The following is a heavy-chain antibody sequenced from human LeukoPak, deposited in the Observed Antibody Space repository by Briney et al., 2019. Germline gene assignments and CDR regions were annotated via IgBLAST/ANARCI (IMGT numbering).Heavy chain of an antibody. CDR2: ISSSSSTI. V-gene: IGHV3-48*04. CDR3: ARDRVPAALGYFDY. J-gene: IGHJ4*02. CDR1: GFTFSSYG. Sequence: GGSLRLSCAASGFTFSSYGMHWVRQAPGKGLEWVSYISSSSSTIYYADSVKGRFTISRDNAKNSLYLQMNSLRAEDTAVYYCARDRVPAALGYFDYWGQGTLVTVSS. D-gene: IGHD2-2*01.